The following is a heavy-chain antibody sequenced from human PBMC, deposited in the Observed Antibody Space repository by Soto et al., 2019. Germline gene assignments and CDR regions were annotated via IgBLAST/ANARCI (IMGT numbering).Heavy chain of an antibody. CDR3: IKGMEWELRWEFEP. Sequence: QVQLVESGGGVVQPGRSLRLSCAASGFTFSNFGMHWVRQAPGKGLEWVAVISYDGRSEYYADSVKGRFTLSRDNSKNTLYLQMNNLRVDDTAVYYCIKGMEWELRWEFEPWGQGTLVTVSS. CDR1: GFTFSNFG. CDR2: ISYDGRSE. J-gene: IGHJ5*02. D-gene: IGHD1-26*01. V-gene: IGHV3-30*18.